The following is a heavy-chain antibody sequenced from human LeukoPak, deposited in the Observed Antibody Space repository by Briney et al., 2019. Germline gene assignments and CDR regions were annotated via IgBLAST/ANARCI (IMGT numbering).Heavy chain of an antibody. CDR1: GKTLSDLS. V-gene: IGHV1-24*01. D-gene: IGHD5-18*01. J-gene: IGHJ4*02. Sequence: ASVKVSCKVSGKTLSDLSIHWLRQPPGKVLEWLGGSDPEDGERIYAQMFQGRVTMTEDTSIDTAYMELSSLRSEDTAVYYCVTGFTTMAVDYFDYWGQGTLVTVSP. CDR3: VTGFTTMAVDYFDY. CDR2: SDPEDGER.